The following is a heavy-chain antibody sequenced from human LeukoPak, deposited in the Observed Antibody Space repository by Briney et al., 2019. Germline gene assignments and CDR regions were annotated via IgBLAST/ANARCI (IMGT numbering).Heavy chain of an antibody. CDR3: ARGVRYYYDSSGYYDYYYYMDV. CDR1: GGSISSSSYY. J-gene: IGHJ6*03. CDR2: IYYSGST. V-gene: IGHV4-39*07. D-gene: IGHD3-22*01. Sequence: PSETLSLTCTVSGGSISSSSYYWGWIRQPPGKGLEWIGSIYYSGSTYYNPSLKSRITISVDTSKNQFSLKLSSVTAADTAVYYCARGVRYYYDSSGYYDYYYYMDVWGKGTTVTVSS.